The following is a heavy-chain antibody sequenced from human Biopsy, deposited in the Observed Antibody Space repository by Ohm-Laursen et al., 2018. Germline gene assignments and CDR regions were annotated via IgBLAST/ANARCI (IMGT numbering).Heavy chain of an antibody. CDR2: IIPMFGTA. D-gene: IGHD1-26*01. J-gene: IGHJ4*02. CDR3: ARGPHSGSHSCFDY. V-gene: IGHV1-69*13. CDR1: GGTFINYA. Sequence: VKISCKASGGTFINYAISWVRQAPGQGLEWMGGIIPMFGTANYAQMFQGRVTISADESTSTSYMGLSSLTTEDTAIYYCARGPHSGSHSCFDYWGRGTLVTVSS.